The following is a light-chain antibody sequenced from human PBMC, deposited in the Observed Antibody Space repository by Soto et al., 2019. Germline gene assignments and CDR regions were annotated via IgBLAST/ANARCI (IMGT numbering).Light chain of an antibody. V-gene: IGKV1-39*01. CDR3: QQSYSTPQT. Sequence: DIQMTQSPSSLSASVGDRVTITCRASQSISSYLNWYQQKPGKAPKLLIYAASSLQSGVPSRFSGSGSGTDFTLTISSLQPEDFATYYYQQSYSTPQTVGQGTKVDIK. CDR1: QSISSY. CDR2: AAS. J-gene: IGKJ2*01.